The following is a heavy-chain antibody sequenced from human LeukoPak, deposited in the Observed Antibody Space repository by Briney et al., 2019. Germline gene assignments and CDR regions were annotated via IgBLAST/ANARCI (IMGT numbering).Heavy chain of an antibody. V-gene: IGHV3-9*01. CDR2: ISWNSGSI. J-gene: IGHJ3*02. CDR3: AKDIGRHYDFWSGYSRDDAFDI. D-gene: IGHD3-3*01. Sequence: GRSLRLSCAASGFTFDDYAMHWVRQAPGKGLELVSGISWNSGSIGYADSVKGRFTISRDNAKNSLYLQMNSLRAEDAALYYCAKDIGRHYDFWSGYSRDDAFDIWGQGTMVTVSS. CDR1: GFTFDDYA.